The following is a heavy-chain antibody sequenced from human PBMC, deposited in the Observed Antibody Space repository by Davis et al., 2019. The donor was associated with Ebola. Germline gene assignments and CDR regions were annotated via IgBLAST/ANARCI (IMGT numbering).Heavy chain of an antibody. D-gene: IGHD5-12*01. V-gene: IGHV3-9*01. CDR3: ARQDIVATIGVY. J-gene: IGHJ4*02. Sequence: SLKISCAASGFTFDDYAMHWVRQAPGKGLEWVSGISWNSGSIGYADSVKGRFTISRDNAKNSLYLQMNSLRSEDTAVYYCARQDIVATIGVYWGQGTLVTVSS. CDR2: ISWNSGSI. CDR1: GFTFDDYA.